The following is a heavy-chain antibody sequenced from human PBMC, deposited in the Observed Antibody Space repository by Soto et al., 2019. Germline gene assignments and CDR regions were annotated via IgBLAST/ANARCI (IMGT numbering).Heavy chain of an antibody. CDR2: INAGNGNT. D-gene: IGHD6-13*01. CDR3: ARVAAAGHNWFDP. CDR1: GYTFTSYA. Sequence: QVQLVQSGAEVKKPGASVKVSCKASGYTFTSYAMHWVRQAPGQRLEWMGWINAGNGNTKYSQKFQGRVTITSDTSASTAYMELSSLRAEDTAVYYCARVAAAGHNWFDPWGQGNLVTVSS. V-gene: IGHV1-3*01. J-gene: IGHJ5*02.